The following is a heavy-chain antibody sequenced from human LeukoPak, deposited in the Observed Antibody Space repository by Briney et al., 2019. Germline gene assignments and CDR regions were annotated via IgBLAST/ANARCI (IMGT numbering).Heavy chain of an antibody. D-gene: IGHD2-15*01. Sequence: GGSLRLSCTASGFTFSHYYMTWIRQAPGQGLDLVSYISTSGSTIYYAYSVKGRFSISRDTSRSTLYLQMNSLRAEDAAVYYCAKAPVTSCRGAFCYPFDYWVQGTLVTVSS. CDR3: AKAPVTSCRGAFCYPFDY. V-gene: IGHV3-11*01. CDR1: GFTFSHYY. J-gene: IGHJ4*02. CDR2: ISTSGSTI.